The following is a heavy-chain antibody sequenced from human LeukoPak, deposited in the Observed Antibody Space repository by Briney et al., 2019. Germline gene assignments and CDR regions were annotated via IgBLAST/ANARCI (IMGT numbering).Heavy chain of an antibody. CDR2: IYYSGST. D-gene: IGHD4-17*01. J-gene: IGHJ4*02. Sequence: SETLSLTCTVSGGPISSSSYYWGWIRQPPGKGLEWIGSIYYSGSTYYNPSLKSRVTISVDTSKNQFSLKLSSVTAADTAVYYCARGGSYGDYFDYWGQGTLVTVSS. CDR3: ARGGSYGDYFDY. CDR1: GGPISSSSYY. V-gene: IGHV4-39*07.